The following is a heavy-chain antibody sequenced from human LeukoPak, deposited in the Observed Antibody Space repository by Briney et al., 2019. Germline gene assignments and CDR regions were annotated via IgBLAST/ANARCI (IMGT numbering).Heavy chain of an antibody. CDR3: AGSGNYEFFDY. V-gene: IGHV3-53*01. CDR2: IGSGSTP. CDR1: GFTVSSNY. J-gene: IGHJ4*02. D-gene: IGHD1-26*01. Sequence: GGSLRLSCAASGFTVSSNYMSWVRQAPGKGLEWVSIIGSGSTPYYADSVKGRFTISRDNSKNTLYLQMNGLRAEDTAVYYCAGSGNYEFFDYWGQGTLVTV.